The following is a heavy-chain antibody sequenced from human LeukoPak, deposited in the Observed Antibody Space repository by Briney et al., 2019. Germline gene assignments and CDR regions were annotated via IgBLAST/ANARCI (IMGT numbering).Heavy chain of an antibody. V-gene: IGHV1-69*04. CDR2: IIPILGIT. J-gene: IGHJ4*02. D-gene: IGHD6-13*01. CDR3: ARDLRGSSSWYDY. CDR1: GGTFSSYA. Sequence: ASVKVSCKAFGGTFSSYAISWVRQAPGQGLEWMGRIIPILGITNYAQKFQGRVTITADKSTNTAYMELSSLRSEDTAVFYCARDLRGSSSWYDYWGQGTLVTVSS.